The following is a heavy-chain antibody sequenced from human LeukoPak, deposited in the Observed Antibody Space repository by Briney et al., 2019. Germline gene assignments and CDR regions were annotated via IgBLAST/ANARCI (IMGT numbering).Heavy chain of an antibody. CDR2: INPNSGGT. CDR1: VYTFTGYY. Sequence: ASVTVSLMCSVYTFTGYYMHWVRQAPGQGRAGMGWINPNSGGTNYLQKFQGRVTMTRDTSISTAYMELSRLRSDDTAVYYCASGGIAAAGPVNWFDPWGQGTLVTVSS. V-gene: IGHV1-2*02. CDR3: ASGGIAAAGPVNWFDP. J-gene: IGHJ5*02. D-gene: IGHD6-13*01.